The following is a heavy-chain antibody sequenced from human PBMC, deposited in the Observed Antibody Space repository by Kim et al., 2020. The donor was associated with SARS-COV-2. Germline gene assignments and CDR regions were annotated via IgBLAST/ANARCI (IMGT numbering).Heavy chain of an antibody. CDR1: GYTFTSYD. CDR3: ARGGDGGENMVQGPDY. Sequence: ASVKVSCKASGYTFTSYDINWVRQATGQGLEWMGWMNPNSGNTGYAQKFQGRVTMTRNTSISTAYMELSSLRSEDTAVYYCARGGDGGENMVQGPDYWGQGTLVTVSS. J-gene: IGHJ4*02. D-gene: IGHD3-10*01. V-gene: IGHV1-8*01. CDR2: MNPNSGNT.